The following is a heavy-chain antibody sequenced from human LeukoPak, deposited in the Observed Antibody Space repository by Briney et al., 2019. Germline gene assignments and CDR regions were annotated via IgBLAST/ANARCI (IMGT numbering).Heavy chain of an antibody. V-gene: IGHV4-4*02. Sequence: SETLSLTCTVSLDSSTSNFWSWVRQPPGKSLEWIGEIHRSGSPNYNPSLQSRVTISIDRSRNQIVLELSSVTAADTAVYYCAREILGGFNPGAYWGQGTLVTVSS. CDR2: IHRSGSP. J-gene: IGHJ4*02. D-gene: IGHD1-14*01. CDR3: AREILGGFNPGAY. CDR1: LDSSTSNFW.